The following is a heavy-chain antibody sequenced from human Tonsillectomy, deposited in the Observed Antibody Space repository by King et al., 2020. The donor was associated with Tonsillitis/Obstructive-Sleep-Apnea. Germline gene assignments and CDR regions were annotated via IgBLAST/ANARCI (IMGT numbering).Heavy chain of an antibody. CDR2: ISYDGSNK. J-gene: IGHJ6*03. V-gene: IGHV3-30*04. CDR1: GFTFSSYA. CDR3: ARDPEGSSSYTYYYYYMDV. D-gene: IGHD6-6*01. Sequence: ESGGGVVQPGRSLRLSCAASGFTFSSYAMHWVRQAPGKGLEWVAVISYDGSNKYYADSVKGRFTISRDNSKNTLYLQMNSLRAEDTAVYYCARDPEGSSSYTYYYYYMDVWGKGTTVTVSS.